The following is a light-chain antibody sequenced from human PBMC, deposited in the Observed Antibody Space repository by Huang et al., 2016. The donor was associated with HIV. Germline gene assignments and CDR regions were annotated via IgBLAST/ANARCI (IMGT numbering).Light chain of an antibody. Sequence: EIVLTQSPATLSLSPGERAILSCRASQSINYYLAWYQQKPGQSPRLLIYDASIRATGIPARFSGSGSGTDFTLTISSLEPEDFALYYCQQRSNWPLVTFGGGTKVETK. CDR1: QSINYY. CDR2: DAS. CDR3: QQRSNWPLVT. J-gene: IGKJ4*01. V-gene: IGKV3-11*01.